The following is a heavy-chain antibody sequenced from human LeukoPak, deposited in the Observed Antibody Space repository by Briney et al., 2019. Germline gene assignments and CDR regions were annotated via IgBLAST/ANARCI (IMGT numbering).Heavy chain of an antibody. CDR3: ARDLTGTTGY. D-gene: IGHD1-7*01. CDR2: ISSSSSYI. Sequence: PGGSLRLSCAASGFTFSSYSMNWVRQAPGKGLEWVSFISSSSSYIYYADSVKGRFTISRDNAKNSLYLQTNSLRAEDTAVYYCARDLTGTTGYWGQGTLVTVSS. CDR1: GFTFSSYS. J-gene: IGHJ4*02. V-gene: IGHV3-21*06.